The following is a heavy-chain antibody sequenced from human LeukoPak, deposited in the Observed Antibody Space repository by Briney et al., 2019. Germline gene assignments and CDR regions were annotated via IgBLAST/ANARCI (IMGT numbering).Heavy chain of an antibody. J-gene: IGHJ4*02. CDR2: IYYSGST. V-gene: IGHV4-59*01. Sequence: SETLSLTCTVSGGSISSYYWSGIRQPPGKGLEWIGYIYYSGSTNYNPSLKSRVTISVDTSKNQFSLKLSSVTAADTAVYYCAREINDILTGYFDYWGQGTLVTVSS. CDR1: GGSISSYY. CDR3: AREINDILTGYFDY. D-gene: IGHD3-9*01.